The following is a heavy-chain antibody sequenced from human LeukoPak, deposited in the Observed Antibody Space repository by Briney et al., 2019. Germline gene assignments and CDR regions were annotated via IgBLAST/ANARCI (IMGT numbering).Heavy chain of an antibody. CDR2: ISWTSGSI. CDR3: AKDIDGSGAYYFDY. D-gene: IGHD3-10*01. CDR1: GFTFDDYA. J-gene: IGHJ4*02. Sequence: PGGSLRLSCAASGFTFDDYAMHWVRQAPGKGLEWVSGISWTSGSIGYADSVKGRFTISRDNAKNSLYLQMNSLRAEDTALYYCAKDIDGSGAYYFDYWGQGTLVTVSS. V-gene: IGHV3-9*01.